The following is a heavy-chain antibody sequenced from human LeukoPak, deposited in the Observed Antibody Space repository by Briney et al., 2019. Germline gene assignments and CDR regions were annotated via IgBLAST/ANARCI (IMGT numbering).Heavy chain of an antibody. D-gene: IGHD3-10*01. CDR2: IYYSGST. V-gene: IGHV4-61*08. CDR1: GGSISSGDYY. CDR3: ARPPVRGVYRYFDL. J-gene: IGHJ2*01. Sequence: SETLSLTCTVSGGSISSGDYYWSWIRQPPGKGLEWIGYIYYSGSTNYNPSLKSRVTISVDTSKNQFSLKLSSVTAADTAVYYCARPPVRGVYRYFDLWGRGTLVTVSS.